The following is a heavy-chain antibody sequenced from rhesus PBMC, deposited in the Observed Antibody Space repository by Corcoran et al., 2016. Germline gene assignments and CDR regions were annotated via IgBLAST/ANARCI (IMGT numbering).Heavy chain of an antibody. CDR1: GYTFTSYS. CDR3: ARGRGGNYALDY. V-gene: IGHV1-200*01. CDR2: MNPSNGNT. D-gene: IGHD4-17*01. J-gene: IGHJ4*01. Sequence: QVQLVQSGAEVKKPGASVTLSCKASGYTFTSYSINWVRQGPGKGLGWMGWMNPSNGNTGYEQKFQGRVTMTRDTSTSTAYMELSSLRSEDTAVYYCARGRGGNYALDYWGQGVLVTVSS.